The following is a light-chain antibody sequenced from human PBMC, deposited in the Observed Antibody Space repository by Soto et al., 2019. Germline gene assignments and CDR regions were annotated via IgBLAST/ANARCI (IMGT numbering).Light chain of an antibody. CDR2: EVT. V-gene: IGLV2-14*01. J-gene: IGLJ1*01. CDR1: NSGLGAYDY. CDR3: SSHAGSSAFYV. Sequence: QSALTQPASVSGSPGQSITISCTGTNSGLGAYDYVSWYQQYPGRVPKLLIHEVTNRPSGVSDRFSGSKSGNTASLTISGLQTEDEADYYCSSHAGSSAFYVFGTGTKLTVL.